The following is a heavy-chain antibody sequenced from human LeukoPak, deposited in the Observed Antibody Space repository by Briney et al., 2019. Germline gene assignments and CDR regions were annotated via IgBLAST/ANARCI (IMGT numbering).Heavy chain of an antibody. CDR1: GFTFSYHG. V-gene: IGHV3-30*03. D-gene: IGHD3-10*01. CDR2: ISYDGSEK. J-gene: IGHJ5*02. Sequence: GGSLRLSCAASGFTFSYHGMDWVRQAPGKGLEWVAVISYDGSEKSYSDSVKGRFTISRDNSKNTLYLQMNSLRAEDTAVYYCARGISITMIRGWGFDPWGQGTLVTVSS. CDR3: ARGISITMIRGWGFDP.